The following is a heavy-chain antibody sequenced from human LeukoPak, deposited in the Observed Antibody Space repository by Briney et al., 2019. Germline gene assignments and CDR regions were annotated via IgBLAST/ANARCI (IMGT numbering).Heavy chain of an antibody. V-gene: IGHV4-38-2*02. CDR1: GYSVSSDYY. CDR2: IYHSGST. CDR3: ARLYSSGYNNWFDP. Sequence: SETLSLTCTVSGYSVSSDYYWSWIRQPTGKGLEWIGSIYHSGSTYYNPSLKSRVTISVDTSKDQFSLNLSSVTAADTAVYYCARLYSSGYNNWFDPWGQGTLVTVSS. D-gene: IGHD6-19*01. J-gene: IGHJ5*02.